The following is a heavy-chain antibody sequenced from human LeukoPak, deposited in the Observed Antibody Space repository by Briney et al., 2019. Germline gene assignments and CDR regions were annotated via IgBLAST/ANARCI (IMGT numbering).Heavy chain of an antibody. CDR1: GFTFDDYA. D-gene: IGHD3-22*01. CDR3: AKDNYYDSSGSFDY. V-gene: IGHV3-9*01. Sequence: PGGSLRLSCAASGFTFDDYAMHWVRQAPGQGLEWVSGISWNSGSIGYADSVKGRFTISRDNAKNSLYLQMNSLRAEDTALYYCAKDNYYDSSGSFDYWGQGTLVTVSS. CDR2: ISWNSGSI. J-gene: IGHJ4*02.